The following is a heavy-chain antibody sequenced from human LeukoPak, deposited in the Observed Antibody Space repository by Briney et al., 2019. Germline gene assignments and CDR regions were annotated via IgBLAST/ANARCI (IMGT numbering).Heavy chain of an antibody. CDR1: GFTFSSYA. CDR2: ISYDGSNK. J-gene: IGHJ4*02. D-gene: IGHD3-10*01. CDR3: ARDRAYGSGSYYTAFDY. V-gene: IGHV3-30*04. Sequence: GGSLRLSCAASGFTFSSYAMHWVRQAPGKGLEWVAVISYDGSNKYYADSVKGRFTISRDNSKNTLYLQMNSLRAEDTAVYYCARDRAYGSGSYYTAFDYWGQGTLVTVSS.